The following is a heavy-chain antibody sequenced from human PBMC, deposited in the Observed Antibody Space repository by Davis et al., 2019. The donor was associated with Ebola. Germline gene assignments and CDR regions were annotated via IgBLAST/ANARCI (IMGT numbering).Heavy chain of an antibody. CDR1: GITHSYA. CDR3: ARALHDEVLDY. D-gene: IGHD1-1*01. Sequence: GESLKISCAASGITHSYALSWVRQAPGKGLDWVPTITGTGGSTYYTDSVKGRFTISRDNSENVLYLQMDSLRPDDTAIYFCARALHDEVLDYWGQGTPVTVSS. J-gene: IGHJ4*02. V-gene: IGHV3-23*01. CDR2: ITGTGGST.